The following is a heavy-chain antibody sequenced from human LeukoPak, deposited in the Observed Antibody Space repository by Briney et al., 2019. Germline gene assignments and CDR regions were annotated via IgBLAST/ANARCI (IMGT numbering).Heavy chain of an antibody. CDR3: ARTGTTGLGAFDI. CDR1: GFTFSDHY. Sequence: GGSLRLSCAAYGFTFSDHYMDWVRQAPGKGLEWVGRTRNKANSYTTEYAASVKGRFTISRDDSKNSLYLQMNSLKTEDTAVYYCARTGTTGLGAFDIWGQGTMVTVSS. CDR2: TRNKANSYTT. D-gene: IGHD1-7*01. J-gene: IGHJ3*02. V-gene: IGHV3-72*01.